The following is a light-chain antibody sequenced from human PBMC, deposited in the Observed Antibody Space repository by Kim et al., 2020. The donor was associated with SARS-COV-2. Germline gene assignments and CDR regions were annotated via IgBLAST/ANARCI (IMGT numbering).Light chain of an antibody. CDR1: GGRIASKY. J-gene: IGLJ3*02. V-gene: IGLV6-57*03. CDR3: QSYDSSNQV. CDR2: EDN. Sequence: GPAVTIPCTRSGGRIASKYVQWYQQRPGSAPTTGIYEDNQRPSGVPDRFSGSIDSSSNSASLTISGLKTEDEADYYGQSYDSSNQVFGGGTQLTVL.